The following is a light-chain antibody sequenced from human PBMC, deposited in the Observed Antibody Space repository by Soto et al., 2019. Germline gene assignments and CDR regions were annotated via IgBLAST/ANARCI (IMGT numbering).Light chain of an antibody. CDR3: SSYTSSSTLV. J-gene: IGLJ2*01. CDR1: SSDVGGYNY. CDR2: DVS. Sequence: QSALTQPASVSGSPGQSITISCSGTSSDVGGYNYVSWYQQHPAKAPKLMIYDVSNRTSGVSNRFSGSKSGNTASLTISGLQAEDEDDYYCSSYTSSSTLVFGGGTKLTVL. V-gene: IGLV2-14*01.